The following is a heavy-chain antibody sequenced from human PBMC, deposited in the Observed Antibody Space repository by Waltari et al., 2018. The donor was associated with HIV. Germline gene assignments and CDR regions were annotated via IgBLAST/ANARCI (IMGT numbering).Heavy chain of an antibody. J-gene: IGHJ4*02. CDR3: TRSDGMATTLLHY. V-gene: IGHV1-2*02. CDR2: SLPKSGDT. CDR1: GYTFSDYY. Sequence: QVQLVQSGAEVKRPGASVTVSCKASGYTFSDYYIHWVRQAPGQGREWMGWSLPKSGDTRFAQEFQGRLTLTGDTSISTAYMELNRLTTDDTAVYYCTRSDGMATTLLHYWGQGTLVTVSS. D-gene: IGHD5-12*01.